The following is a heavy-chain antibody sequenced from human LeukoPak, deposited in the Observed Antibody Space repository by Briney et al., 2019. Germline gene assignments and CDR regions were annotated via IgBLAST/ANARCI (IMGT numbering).Heavy chain of an antibody. V-gene: IGHV4-39*01. CDR3: ARQGGGRYSYEDY. Sequence: PSGTLALTCTVSGGSISSSSYYWGWIRQPPGKGLEWIGSIYYSGSTYYNPSLKSRVTISVDTSKNQFSLKLSSVSAADTAVYYCARQGGGRYSYEDYWGQGTLVTVSS. CDR2: IYYSGST. CDR1: GGSISSSSYY. D-gene: IGHD5-18*01. J-gene: IGHJ4*02.